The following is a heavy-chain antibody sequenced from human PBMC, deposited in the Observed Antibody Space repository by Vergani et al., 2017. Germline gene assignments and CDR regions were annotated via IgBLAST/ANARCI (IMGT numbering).Heavy chain of an antibody. V-gene: IGHV4-38-2*01. J-gene: IGHJ4*02. CDR1: GYSITSGYY. Sequence: QVQLLESGPGLLKPSETLSLTCSVSGYSITSGYYWGWIRQPPGRGLEWIGSIYHTGSAYYNPSLKSRVTVSVDTSMNQVSLKLSSVTAADTAVYYCASMVRGVTTYYFDYWGQGTLVTVSS. D-gene: IGHD3-10*01. CDR2: IYHTGSA. CDR3: ASMVRGVTTYYFDY.